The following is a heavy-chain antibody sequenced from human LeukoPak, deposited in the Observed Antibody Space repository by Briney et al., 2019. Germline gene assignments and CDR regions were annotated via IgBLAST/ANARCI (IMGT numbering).Heavy chain of an antibody. J-gene: IGHJ4*02. CDR1: GLTFSNYG. D-gene: IGHD1-1*01. CDR3: AKGGSNNWSFDN. Sequence: GGSLRLSCAAAGLTFSNYGMHWVRQAPGKGIQWVAYIRYDERNKYSADSVKGRFTIYRDNSKSTLYLQMNSLRPEDTAVYYCAKGGSNNWSFDNWGQGTLVTVSS. CDR2: IRYDERNK. V-gene: IGHV3-30*02.